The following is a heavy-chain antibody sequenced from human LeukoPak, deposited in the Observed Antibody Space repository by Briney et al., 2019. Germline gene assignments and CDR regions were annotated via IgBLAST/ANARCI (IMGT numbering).Heavy chain of an antibody. CDR2: ISYDGSNK. CDR3: ARDWREWIQLWLLTY. Sequence: GGSLRLSCTASGFTFSSYAMHWVRLAPGKGLEWVAVISYDGSNKYYADSVKGRFTISRDNSKNTLYLQMNSLRADDTAVYSCARDWREWIQLWLLTYWGQGTLVTVSS. CDR1: GFTFSSYA. V-gene: IGHV3-30*04. J-gene: IGHJ4*02. D-gene: IGHD5-18*01.